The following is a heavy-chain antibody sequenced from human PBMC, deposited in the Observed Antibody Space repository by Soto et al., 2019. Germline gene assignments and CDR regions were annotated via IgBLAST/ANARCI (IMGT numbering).Heavy chain of an antibody. Sequence: ASVKVSCKASGYIFTNLYIHWVRQAPGQGLEWMGIINPSGGSTNYLQKFQGRITMTRDTSTSTVYMELSSLRSEDTAVYFCARTDYYDSRGFYYDCWGQGSLVTVSS. CDR1: GYIFTNLY. CDR3: ARTDYYDSRGFYYDC. D-gene: IGHD3-22*01. CDR2: INPSGGST. V-gene: IGHV1-46*03. J-gene: IGHJ4*02.